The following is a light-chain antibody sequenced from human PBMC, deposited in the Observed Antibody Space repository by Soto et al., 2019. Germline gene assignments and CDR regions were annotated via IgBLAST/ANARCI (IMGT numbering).Light chain of an antibody. J-gene: IGKJ4*01. V-gene: IGKV3-11*01. CDR3: QQRSNWPT. CDR1: QSVSSY. Sequence: EIVLTQSPGTLPLSTGERATLSCRASQSVSSYLAWYQQKPGQAPRLLIYDASNRATGIPARFSGSGSGTDFTLTISSLEPQDFAVYYCQQRSNWPTFGGGTKVDIK. CDR2: DAS.